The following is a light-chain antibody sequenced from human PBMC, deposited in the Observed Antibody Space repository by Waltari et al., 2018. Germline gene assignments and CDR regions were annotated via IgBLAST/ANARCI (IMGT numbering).Light chain of an antibody. CDR2: WAS. CDR1: QSVLYSSNNKNY. J-gene: IGKJ4*01. Sequence: DFVMTQSPDSLAVSLGERATTNCKSRQSVLYSSNNKNYLAWYQQKPGQPPKLLIHWASTRESGVPDRFSGSGSGTDFTLTISSLQAEDVAVYYCQQYYSTPLTFGGGTKVEIK. V-gene: IGKV4-1*01. CDR3: QQYYSTPLT.